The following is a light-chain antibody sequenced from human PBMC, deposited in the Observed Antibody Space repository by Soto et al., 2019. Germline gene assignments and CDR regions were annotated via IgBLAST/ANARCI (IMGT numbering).Light chain of an antibody. J-gene: IGKJ1*01. CDR3: HHYNSYSEA. Sequence: DIQMTQSPSTLSGSVGDRVTITCRASQTISSWLAWYQQKPGKAPKLLIYKASTLKSGDPSRFSGSGSGTELTLPISSLQPDDFATYYCHHYNSYSEAFGQGTKVQLQ. CDR1: QTISSW. CDR2: KAS. V-gene: IGKV1-5*03.